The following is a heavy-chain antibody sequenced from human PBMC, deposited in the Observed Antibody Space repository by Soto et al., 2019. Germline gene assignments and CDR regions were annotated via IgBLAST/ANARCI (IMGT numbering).Heavy chain of an antibody. V-gene: IGHV1-18*04. CDR1: GFTFTNYG. Sequence: ASVKVSCKASGFTFTNYGISWVRQAPGQGLEWMGWISAYNGNTNYAQEFQDRGIMTTDRSTSTAYMELRSLRSDDTAVYYCARGGEYDFWSGYYLYNWFDPWGQGTLVTVSS. CDR2: ISAYNGNT. D-gene: IGHD3-3*01. CDR3: ARGGEYDFWSGYYLYNWFDP. J-gene: IGHJ5*02.